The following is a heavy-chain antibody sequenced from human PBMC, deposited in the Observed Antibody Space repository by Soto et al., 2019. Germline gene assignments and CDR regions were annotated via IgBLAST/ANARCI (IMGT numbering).Heavy chain of an antibody. V-gene: IGHV4-30-4*01. CDR1: GGSISSGDYY. CDR2: IYYSGNT. Sequence: LSLTCTVSGGSISSGDYYWSWIRQPPGKGLEWIGYIYYSGNTYYNPSLKSRLTISVDTSKNQFSLKLSSVTAADTAVYYCALYVWGSYSHYFDYWGQGTLVTVSS. J-gene: IGHJ4*02. D-gene: IGHD3-16*01. CDR3: ALYVWGSYSHYFDY.